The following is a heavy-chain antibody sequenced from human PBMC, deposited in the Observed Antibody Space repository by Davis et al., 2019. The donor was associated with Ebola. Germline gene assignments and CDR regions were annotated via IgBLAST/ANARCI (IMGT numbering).Heavy chain of an antibody. J-gene: IGHJ6*02. V-gene: IGHV4-34*01. D-gene: IGHD3-10*01. CDR2: INHSGST. Sequence: SETLSLTCAVYGGSISSYYWSWIRQPPGKGLEWIGEINHSGSTNYNPSLKSRVTISVDTSKNQFSLKLSSVTAADTAVYYCARVIRYYYYYGMDVWGQGTTVTVSS. CDR3: ARVIRYYYYYGMDV. CDR1: GGSISSYY.